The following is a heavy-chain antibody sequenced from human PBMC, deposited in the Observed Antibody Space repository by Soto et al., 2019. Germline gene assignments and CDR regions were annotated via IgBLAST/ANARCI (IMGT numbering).Heavy chain of an antibody. CDR2: IIPILGTA. V-gene: IGHV1-69*08. CDR1: GGTFSSYT. D-gene: IGHD2-15*01. CDR3: ARDSDCSGGSCYRTAAFDI. J-gene: IGHJ3*02. Sequence: SVKVSCKASGGTFSSYTISWVRQAPGQGLEWMGRIIPILGTANYAQKFQGRVTMTTDTSTSTAYMELRSLRSDDTAVYYCARDSDCSGGSCYRTAAFDIWGQGTMVTVSS.